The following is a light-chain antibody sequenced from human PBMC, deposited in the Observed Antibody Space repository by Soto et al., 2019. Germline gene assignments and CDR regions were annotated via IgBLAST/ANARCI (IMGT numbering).Light chain of an antibody. V-gene: IGKV1-5*01. CDR1: QSMGSW. CDR2: DAS. CDR3: QQYNSYPRT. Sequence: DIQMTQSPSTLSASVGARVPITCRASQSMGSWLAWYQQTVGKAPKLLIYDASSLERGVPARFSGSGSGTEFTLIISSLQPDDFATYYGQQYNSYPRTFGQGTKVEVK. J-gene: IGKJ1*01.